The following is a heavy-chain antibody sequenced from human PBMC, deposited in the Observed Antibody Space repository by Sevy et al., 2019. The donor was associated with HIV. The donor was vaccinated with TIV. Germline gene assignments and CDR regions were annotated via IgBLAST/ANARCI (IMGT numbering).Heavy chain of an antibody. Sequence: SETLSLTCTVSGGSISSSSYYWGWIRQPPGKGLEWIGSTYYSGSTYYNPSLKSRVTISVDTSKNQFSLKLSSVTAADTAVYYCARQITIFGVVIIPDYGMDVWGQGTTVTVSS. J-gene: IGHJ6*02. V-gene: IGHV4-39*01. CDR1: GGSISSSSYY. CDR3: ARQITIFGVVIIPDYGMDV. D-gene: IGHD3-3*01. CDR2: TYYSGST.